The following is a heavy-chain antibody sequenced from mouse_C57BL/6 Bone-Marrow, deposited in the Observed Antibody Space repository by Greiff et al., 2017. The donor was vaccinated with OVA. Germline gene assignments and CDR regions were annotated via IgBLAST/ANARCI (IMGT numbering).Heavy chain of an antibody. CDR1: GFSLTSSG. J-gene: IGHJ2*01. CDR2: IWGDGST. Sequence: QVQLKESGPGLVAPSQSLSITCTVSGFSLTSSGVSWVRQPPGKGLEWLGVIWGDGSTNYHSALISRLSISKDNSKSQVFLKLNSRQTDDTAAYDGANYYGSSTGGFDYWGQGTTLTVSS. D-gene: IGHD1-1*01. V-gene: IGHV2-3*01. CDR3: ANYYGSSTGGFDY.